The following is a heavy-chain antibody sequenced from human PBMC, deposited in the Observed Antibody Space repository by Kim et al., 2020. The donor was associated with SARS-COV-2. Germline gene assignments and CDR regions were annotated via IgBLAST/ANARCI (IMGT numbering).Heavy chain of an antibody. J-gene: IGHJ4*02. CDR1: GYTFTSYY. CDR2: INPSGGST. CDR3: ARADGYSYGVSYFDY. Sequence: ASVKVSCKTSGYTFTSYYMHWVRQAPGQGLEWMGIINPSGGSTSYAQKFQGRVTMTRDTSTSTVYMELSSLRSEDTAVYYCARADGYSYGVSYFDYWGQGTLVTVSS. V-gene: IGHV1-46*01. D-gene: IGHD5-18*01.